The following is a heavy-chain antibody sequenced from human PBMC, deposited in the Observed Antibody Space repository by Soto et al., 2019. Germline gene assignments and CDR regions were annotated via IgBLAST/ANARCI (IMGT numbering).Heavy chain of an antibody. CDR3: ARDRGKDIVLIVYAKRFYYYGMDV. Sequence: PGGSLRLSCAASGFTVSSYSMNTVRQAPGKGLEWVSSISSSSSYIYYADSVKGRFTISRDNAKNSLYLQMNSLRAEDTAVYYCARDRGKDIVLIVYAKRFYYYGMDVRGQVPTVTVSS. CDR1: GFTVSSYS. V-gene: IGHV3-21*01. CDR2: ISSSSSYI. J-gene: IGHJ6*02. D-gene: IGHD2-8*01.